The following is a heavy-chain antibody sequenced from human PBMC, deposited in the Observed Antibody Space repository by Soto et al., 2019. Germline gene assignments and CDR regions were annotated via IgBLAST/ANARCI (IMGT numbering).Heavy chain of an antibody. CDR2: IYNNGRT. D-gene: IGHD2-2*01. V-gene: IGHV4-59*01. CDR1: GGSISSSS. CDR3: ARVRFCTSTSCYHYFDF. J-gene: IGHJ4*02. Sequence: SETLSLTCTVSGGSISSSSWSWIRQPPGRGLEWIGYIYNNGRTDYNPSLKSRVTISVDTSKNHFSLKLSSVTPADTAVYYCARVRFCTSTSCYHYFDFWGQGTLVTVSS.